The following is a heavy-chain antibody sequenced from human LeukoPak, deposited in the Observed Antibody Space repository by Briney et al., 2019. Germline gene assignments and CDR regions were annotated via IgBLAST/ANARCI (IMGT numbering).Heavy chain of an antibody. V-gene: IGHV3-23*01. D-gene: IGHD4-17*01. CDR3: ALDPDGDYIGTFDM. J-gene: IGHJ3*02. CDR2: ISGSGGST. Sequence: GGSLRLSCAASEFTFSSYGMSWVRQAPGKGLEWVSSISGSGGSTQYAVSVQGRFAIYRDNSTNSLYLQMNSLRVQDTAVYFCALDPDGDYIGTFDMWGRGTMVSVSS. CDR1: EFTFSSYG.